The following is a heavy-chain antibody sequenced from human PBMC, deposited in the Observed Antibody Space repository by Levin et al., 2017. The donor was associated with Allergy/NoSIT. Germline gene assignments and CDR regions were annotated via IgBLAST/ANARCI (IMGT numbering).Heavy chain of an antibody. CDR2: ISSNGGST. CDR3: VKESTGSGSYGFYYYEYYMDV. V-gene: IGHV3-64D*06. Sequence: GGSLRLSCSASGFTFSSYAMHWVRQAPGKGLEYVSAISSNGGSTYYADSVKGRFTISRDNSKNTLYLQMSSLRAEDTAVYYCVKESTGSGSYGFYYYEYYMDVWGKGTTVTVSS. CDR1: GFTFSSYA. J-gene: IGHJ6*03. D-gene: IGHD3-10*01.